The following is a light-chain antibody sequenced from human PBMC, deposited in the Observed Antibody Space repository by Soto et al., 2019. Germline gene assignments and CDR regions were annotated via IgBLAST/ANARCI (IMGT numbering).Light chain of an antibody. CDR3: QQYGSSLFT. J-gene: IGKJ3*01. Sequence: EIVLTQSPGTLSLSPGEGATLSCRASQSVSSSYLAWYQQKPGQAPRLLIYGASSRATGIPDRFSGSGSGTDVTLTISRLEPEDFAVYYCQQYGSSLFTFGPGTKVDIK. CDR2: GAS. V-gene: IGKV3-20*01. CDR1: QSVSSSY.